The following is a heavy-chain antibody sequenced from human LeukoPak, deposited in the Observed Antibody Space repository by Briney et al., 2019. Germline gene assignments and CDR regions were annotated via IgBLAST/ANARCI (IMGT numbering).Heavy chain of an antibody. Sequence: SETLSLTCTVSGGTISSYFWTWIRQPPGKGLEWMGYIYYSGTTNYNPSLKSRVSMSVDTSKNQFSLKLNSVTAADTAVYYCASRPTPPYYYYYYMDVWGKGTTVTVSS. CDR3: ASRPTPPYYYYYYMDV. V-gene: IGHV4-59*12. CDR2: IYYSGTT. CDR1: GGTISSYF. J-gene: IGHJ6*03.